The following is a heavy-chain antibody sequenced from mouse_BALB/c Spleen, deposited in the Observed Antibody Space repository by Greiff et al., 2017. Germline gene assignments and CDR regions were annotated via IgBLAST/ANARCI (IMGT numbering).Heavy chain of an antibody. CDR2: ISSGGST. Sequence: EVQVVESGGGLVKPGGSLKLSCAASGFTFSSYAMSWVRQTPEKRLEWVASISSGGSTYYPDSVKGRFTISRDNARNILYLQMSSLRSEDTAMYYCARDGYDVWFAYWGQGTLVTVSA. V-gene: IGHV5-6-5*01. CDR3: ARDGYDVWFAY. CDR1: GFTFSSYA. D-gene: IGHD2-2*01. J-gene: IGHJ3*01.